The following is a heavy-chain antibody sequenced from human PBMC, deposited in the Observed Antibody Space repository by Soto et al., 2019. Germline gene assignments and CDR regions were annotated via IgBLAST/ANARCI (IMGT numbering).Heavy chain of an antibody. CDR3: TRANWYSEY. V-gene: IGHV4-59*11. D-gene: IGHD7-27*01. CDR2: IYYNGNT. Sequence: QVQLQESGPGLVKPSETLSLTCTVSGGSISNHYWIWIRQPPGKGLEWIGYIYYNGNTNYNPSLKSRVTMSVDTSKNQISLKLSSGTAADTAVYYCTRANWYSEYWGQGTLVTVSS. CDR1: GGSISNHY. J-gene: IGHJ4*02.